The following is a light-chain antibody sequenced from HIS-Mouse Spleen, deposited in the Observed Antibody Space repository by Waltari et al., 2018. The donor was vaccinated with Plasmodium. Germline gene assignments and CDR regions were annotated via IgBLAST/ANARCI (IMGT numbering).Light chain of an antibody. V-gene: IGLV3-25*03. CDR1: ALPKTY. CDR3: QSADSSGTYV. CDR2: KDS. Sequence: SYELTQPPSVSVSPGQTARITCSGAALPKTYASWYQQKPGQAPVLVIYKDSERPSGIPERFSGSSSETTVTLTISGVQAEDEADYYCQSADSSGTYVFGTGTKVTVL. J-gene: IGLJ1*01.